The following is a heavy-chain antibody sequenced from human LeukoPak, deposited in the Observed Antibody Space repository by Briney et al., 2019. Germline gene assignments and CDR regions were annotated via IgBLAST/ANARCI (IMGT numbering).Heavy chain of an antibody. CDR3: ATTSSSWYSMGGGYYFDY. V-gene: IGHV3-48*04. Sequence: GGSLRLSCAASGFTFSSYSMNWVRQAPGKGLEWVSYISSSGSTIYYADSVKGRFTISRDNAKNSLYLQMNSLRAEDTAVYYCATTSSSWYSMGGGYYFDYWGQGTLVTVSS. D-gene: IGHD6-13*01. J-gene: IGHJ4*02. CDR2: ISSSGSTI. CDR1: GFTFSSYS.